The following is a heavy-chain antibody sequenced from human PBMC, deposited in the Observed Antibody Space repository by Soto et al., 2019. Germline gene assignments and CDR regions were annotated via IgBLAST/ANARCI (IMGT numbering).Heavy chain of an antibody. J-gene: IGHJ6*02. Sequence: QVQLVESGGGVVQPGRSLRLSCAASGFTFSGYGMHWVRQAPGKGLEWVAVISKDALNKYYADSVKGRFAISRDDSRNTLYLQMNSLRAEDTAVYYCARPRRDYYYYYGMDVWGQGTTVTASS. V-gene: IGHV3-30*03. CDR2: ISKDALNK. CDR3: ARPRRDYYYYYGMDV. CDR1: GFTFSGYG.